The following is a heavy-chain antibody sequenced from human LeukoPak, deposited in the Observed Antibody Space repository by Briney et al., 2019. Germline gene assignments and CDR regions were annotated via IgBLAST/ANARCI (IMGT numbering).Heavy chain of an antibody. CDR2: ILDGENEE. CDR1: GFIFSDYI. J-gene: IGHJ4*02. D-gene: IGHD3-9*01. V-gene: IGHV3-30*03. CDR3: ARELTGANRDFNS. Sequence: GGSLRLSCAASGFIFSDYIMHWVRQAPGKGLEWVSFILDGENEEFYSDSVKGRFTISRDNSNNTLYLQMNSLRDEDTAVYFCARELTGANRDFNSWGQGTLVVVSS.